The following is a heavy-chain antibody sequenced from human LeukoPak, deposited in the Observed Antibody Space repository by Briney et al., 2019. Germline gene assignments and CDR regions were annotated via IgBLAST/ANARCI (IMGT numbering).Heavy chain of an antibody. D-gene: IGHD2-15*01. CDR3: TKDILPGGLDH. V-gene: IGHV3-9*01. J-gene: IGHJ4*02. CDR2: INWNSDTI. CDR1: GFIVHDHA. Sequence: PGRSLRLSCVGSGFIVHDHAMHWVRQAPGKGLEWVSGINWNSDTIDYADSVKGRFTTSRDNAKNSLYLQMNSLRVEDTALYYCTKDILPGGLDHWGQGTLVTVSS.